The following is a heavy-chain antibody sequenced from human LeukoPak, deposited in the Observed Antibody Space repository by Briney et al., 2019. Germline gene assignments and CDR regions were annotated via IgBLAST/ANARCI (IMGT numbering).Heavy chain of an antibody. Sequence: ASVKVSCKTSGYSFTGYYMHWVRQAPGQGLEWMGWMNPNSGGTNYAQTFQGRVTMTRDMSINTAYMELSGLRFDDTAVYYCAREGLSSSTWHICDYWGQGTLVSVSS. J-gene: IGHJ4*02. V-gene: IGHV1-2*02. CDR2: MNPNSGGT. CDR1: GYSFTGYY. CDR3: AREGLSSSTWHICDY. D-gene: IGHD6-13*01.